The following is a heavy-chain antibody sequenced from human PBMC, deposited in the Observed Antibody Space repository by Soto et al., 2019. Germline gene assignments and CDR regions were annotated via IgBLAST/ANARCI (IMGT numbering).Heavy chain of an antibody. CDR1: GDPVSSGSYY. J-gene: IGHJ4*02. Sequence: QVQLQGSGPGLVQPSQTLSLTCSVSGDPVSSGSYYWTWVRQHPVKGLEWIGYIYHTGSTYYNPSLQSRLIMSIDTSKNQFSLHLYSVTAADTAVYFCAAKLGTTHYFDFWGQGSLVAVSS. CDR3: AAKLGTTHYFDF. CDR2: IYHTGST. D-gene: IGHD7-27*01. V-gene: IGHV4-31*03.